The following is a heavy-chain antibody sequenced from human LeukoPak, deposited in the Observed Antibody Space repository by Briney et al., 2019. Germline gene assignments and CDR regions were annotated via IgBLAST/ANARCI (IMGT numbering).Heavy chain of an antibody. V-gene: IGHV4-59*01. D-gene: IGHD3-9*01. Sequence: SETLSLTCTVSGGSISDYYWTWIRQSPGKGLEWSGQIYYTGSTYYNPSLKRRVTISVDTSRNQFSLNLTSVTAADTAVYYCARGGTYNDILSFDPWGQGSLVTVSS. J-gene: IGHJ5*02. CDR3: ARGGTYNDILSFDP. CDR2: IYYTGST. CDR1: GGSISDYY.